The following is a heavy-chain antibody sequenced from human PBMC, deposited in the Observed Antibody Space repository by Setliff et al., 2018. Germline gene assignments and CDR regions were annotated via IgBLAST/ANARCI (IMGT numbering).Heavy chain of an antibody. J-gene: IGHJ4*02. CDR1: GFTFSTYR. D-gene: IGHD3-10*01. Sequence: PGGSLRLSCAASGFTFSTYRMHWVRQAPGKGLEWVAVIWDDGVKKYHADSVKGRFTISRDNSKNTLYLQMNSLRAEDTAVYYCATDVVRGAKPVGPDYWGQGNLVTVSS. V-gene: IGHV3-33*08. CDR2: IWDDGVKK. CDR3: ATDVVRGAKPVGPDY.